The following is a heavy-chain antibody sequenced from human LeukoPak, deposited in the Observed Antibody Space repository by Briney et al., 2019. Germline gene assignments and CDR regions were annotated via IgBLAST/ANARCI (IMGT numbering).Heavy chain of an antibody. Sequence: PGGSLRLSCAASGFTFSSYGIHWVRQAPGEGLEWVAVVWYDGKNKFYGDSVKGRFTISRDNSKNTVDLQMNSLRVEDTAVYYCAKRGTRATHGMDVWGQGTTVTVSS. CDR3: AKRGTRATHGMDV. CDR2: VWYDGKNK. CDR1: GFTFSSYG. D-gene: IGHD3-16*01. J-gene: IGHJ6*02. V-gene: IGHV3-33*06.